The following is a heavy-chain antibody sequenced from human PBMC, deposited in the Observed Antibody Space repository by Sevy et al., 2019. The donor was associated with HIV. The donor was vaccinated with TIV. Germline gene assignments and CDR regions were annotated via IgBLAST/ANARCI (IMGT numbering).Heavy chain of an antibody. J-gene: IGHJ4*02. CDR3: ARTRFPLEQPERDGYFYY. V-gene: IGHV3-11*01. Sequence: GGSLRLSCAASGFTFSDYYMSWIRQAPGKGLEWVSYIVGSGNTIYYADSVKGRFTISRDNAKNSLYLQMNSLRAEDTAVYYCARTRFPLEQPERDGYFYYWGQGTLVTVSS. D-gene: IGHD6-13*01. CDR2: IVGSGNTI. CDR1: GFTFSDYY.